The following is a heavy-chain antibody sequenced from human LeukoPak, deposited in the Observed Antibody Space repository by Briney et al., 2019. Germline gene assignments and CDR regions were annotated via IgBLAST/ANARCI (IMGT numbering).Heavy chain of an antibody. CDR2: ISGSGGST. CDR1: GFTFSSYA. J-gene: IGHJ4*02. D-gene: IGHD5-12*01. CDR3: AKDWSGMVATGYFDY. V-gene: IGHV3-23*01. Sequence: GGSLRLSCAASGFTFSSYAMSWVRQAPGKGLEWVSAISGSGGSTYYADSVKGRFTISRDNSKNTLYLQMNSLRAEDTAVYYCAKDWSGMVATGYFDYWGQGTLVTVSS.